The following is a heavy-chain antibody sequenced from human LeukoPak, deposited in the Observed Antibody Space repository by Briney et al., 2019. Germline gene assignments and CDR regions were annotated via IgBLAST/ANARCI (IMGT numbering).Heavy chain of an antibody. CDR2: IYHSGST. Sequence: SETLSLTCAVSGYSISSGYYWGWIRQPSGNGLEWIGSIYHSGSTYYNPSLKSRVTISVDTSKNQFSLKLSSVTAADTAVYYCARHAAMATYYFDYWGQGTLVTVSS. D-gene: IGHD5-18*01. CDR1: GYSISSGYY. CDR3: ARHAAMATYYFDY. V-gene: IGHV4-38-2*01. J-gene: IGHJ4*02.